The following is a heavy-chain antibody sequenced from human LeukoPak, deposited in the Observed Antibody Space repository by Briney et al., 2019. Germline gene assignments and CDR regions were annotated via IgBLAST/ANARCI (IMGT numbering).Heavy chain of an antibody. V-gene: IGHV3-7*01. CDR3: AKGEWIPSTTTEYFQH. CDR2: IKQDGSEK. CDR1: GFTFSSYW. D-gene: IGHD3-3*01. J-gene: IGHJ1*01. Sequence: GGSLRLSCAASGFTFSSYWMSWVRQAPGKGLEWVANIKQDGSEKYYVDSVKGRFTISRDNAKNSLYLQMNSLRAEDTAVYYCAKGEWIPSTTTEYFQHWGQGTLVTVAS.